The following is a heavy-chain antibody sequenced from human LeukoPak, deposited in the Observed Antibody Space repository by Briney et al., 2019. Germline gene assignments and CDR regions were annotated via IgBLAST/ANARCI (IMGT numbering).Heavy chain of an antibody. CDR2: IKQDGSEK. V-gene: IGHV3-7*01. CDR3: ARDGGWYKFDY. CDR1: EFTFSSSW. Sequence: GGSLRLSCVASEFTFSSSWMSWVRQAPGKGLEWVANIKQDGSEKNYVDSVKGRFTISRDNAKNSLYLQMNSLRAEDTAVYYCARDGGWYKFDYWGQGTLVTVSS. J-gene: IGHJ4*02. D-gene: IGHD1-1*01.